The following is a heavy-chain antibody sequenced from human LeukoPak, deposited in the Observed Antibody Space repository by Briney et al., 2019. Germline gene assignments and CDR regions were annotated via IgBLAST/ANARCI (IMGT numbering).Heavy chain of an antibody. CDR1: GGSISSSNW. V-gene: IGHV4-30-4*01. Sequence: SETLSLTCAVSGGSISSSNWWSWVRQPPVKGLEWIGYIYYSGSTYYNPSLKSRVTISVDTSKNQFSLRLSSVTAADTAVYYCARRMYYYDSSGFDYWGQGTLVTVSS. D-gene: IGHD3-22*01. CDR3: ARRMYYYDSSGFDY. J-gene: IGHJ4*02. CDR2: IYYSGST.